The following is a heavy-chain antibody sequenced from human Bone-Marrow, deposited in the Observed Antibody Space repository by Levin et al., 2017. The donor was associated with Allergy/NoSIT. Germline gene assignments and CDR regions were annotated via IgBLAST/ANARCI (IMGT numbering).Heavy chain of an antibody. CDR1: GFTFTSSA. V-gene: IGHV1-58*01. J-gene: IGHJ6*02. CDR3: AAGEGSSSWDYYYGMDV. Sequence: SVKVSCKASGFTFTSSAVQWVRQARGQRLEWIGWIVVGSGNTNYAQKFQERVTITRDMSTSTAYMELSSLRSEDTAVYYCAAGEGSSSWDYYYGMDVWGQGTTVTVSS. D-gene: IGHD6-6*01. CDR2: IVVGSGNT.